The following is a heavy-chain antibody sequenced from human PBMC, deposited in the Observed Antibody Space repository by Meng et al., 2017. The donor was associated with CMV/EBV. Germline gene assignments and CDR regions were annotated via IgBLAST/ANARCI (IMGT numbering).Heavy chain of an antibody. Sequence: GSLRLSCTVSGYSISSGYYWGWIRQPSGKGLEWIGSIYHSGSTYYNPSLKSRVTISVDTSKNQFSLKLSSVTAADTAVYYCARVGGSLPDYWGQGTLVTVSS. D-gene: IGHD1-26*01. CDR1: GYSISSGYY. CDR3: ARVGGSLPDY. CDR2: IYHSGST. J-gene: IGHJ4*02. V-gene: IGHV4-38-2*02.